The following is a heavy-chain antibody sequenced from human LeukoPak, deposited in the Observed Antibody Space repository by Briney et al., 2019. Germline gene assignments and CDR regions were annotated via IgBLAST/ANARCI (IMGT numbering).Heavy chain of an antibody. J-gene: IGHJ6*02. V-gene: IGHV1-2*02. Sequence: ASVKVSCKASGYTFTGYYMHWVRQAPGQGLEWMGWINPNSCGTNYAQKFQGRVTMTRDTSISTAYMELSRLRSDDTAVYYCARQDRYCSGGSCYSALTRYYYYGMDVWGQGTTVTVSS. D-gene: IGHD2-15*01. CDR2: INPNSCGT. CDR3: ARQDRYCSGGSCYSALTRYYYYGMDV. CDR1: GYTFTGYY.